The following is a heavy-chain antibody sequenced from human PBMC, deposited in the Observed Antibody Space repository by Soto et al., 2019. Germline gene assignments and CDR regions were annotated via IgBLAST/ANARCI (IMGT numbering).Heavy chain of an antibody. CDR2: ISPYNGNI. Sequence: QVQLVQSGAEVKEPGASVKVSCKASGYTFSNYGISWVRQAPGQGLEWMGWISPYNGNIKYAQNFQGRVTMTTDTSTSKAYMELSSLRSDDTAVYYCAKEEDSQTLDYWGQGTLVTVSS. CDR1: GYTFSNYG. V-gene: IGHV1-18*04. CDR3: AKEEDSQTLDY. J-gene: IGHJ4*02.